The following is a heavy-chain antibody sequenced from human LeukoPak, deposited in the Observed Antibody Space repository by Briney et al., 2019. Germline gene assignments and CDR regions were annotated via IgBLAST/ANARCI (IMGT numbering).Heavy chain of an antibody. D-gene: IGHD3-10*01. CDR1: GYTFTSYY. V-gene: IGHV1-46*03. CDR2: INPSGGST. CDR3: ARWKGEDGSGSYLGEDY. Sequence: ASVKVSCKASGYTFTSYYMHWVRQAPGQGLEWMGIINPSGGSTSYAQKFQGRVTMTRDTSTSTVYMELSSLRSEDTAVYYCARWKGEDGSGSYLGEDYWGQGTLVTVSS. J-gene: IGHJ4*02.